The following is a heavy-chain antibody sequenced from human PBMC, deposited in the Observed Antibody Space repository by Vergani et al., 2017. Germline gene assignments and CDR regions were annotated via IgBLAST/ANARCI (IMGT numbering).Heavy chain of an antibody. D-gene: IGHD5-12*01. CDR3: ARLGYSGYDNSWFDP. V-gene: IGHV4-4*07. CDR1: GGSISSYY. J-gene: IGHJ5*02. Sequence: QVQLQESGPGLVKPSETLSLTCTVSGGSISSYYWSWIRQPAGKGLEWIGRIYTSGSTNYNPSLKSRVTISVDTSKNQFSLKLSSVTAADTAVYYCARLGYSGYDNSWFDPWGQGTLVTVSS. CDR2: IYTSGST.